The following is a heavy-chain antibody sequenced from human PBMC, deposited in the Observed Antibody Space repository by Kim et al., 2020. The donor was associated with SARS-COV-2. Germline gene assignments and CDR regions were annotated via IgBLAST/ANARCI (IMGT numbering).Heavy chain of an antibody. J-gene: IGHJ4*02. D-gene: IGHD6-19*01. V-gene: IGHV3-30*18. Sequence: GGSLRLSCAASGFTFSSYGMHWVRQAPGKGLEWVAVISYDGSNKYYADSVKGRFTISRDNSKNTLYLQMNSLRAEDTAVYYCAKDSKWLVQGGYYFDYWGQGILVTVSS. CDR3: AKDSKWLVQGGYYFDY. CDR1: GFTFSSYG. CDR2: ISYDGSNK.